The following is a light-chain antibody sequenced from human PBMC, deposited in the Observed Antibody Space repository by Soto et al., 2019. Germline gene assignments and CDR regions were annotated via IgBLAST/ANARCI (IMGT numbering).Light chain of an antibody. CDR3: QQYGSSPT. CDR1: QSVSSSY. CDR2: GAS. J-gene: IGKJ1*01. Sequence: EIVLTQSPGNLSLSPGERSTLSYMASQSVSSSYLAWYQQKPGQAPRLLIYGASSRATGIPDRFSGSGSGTDFTLTISRLEPEDFAVYYCQQYGSSPTFGQGTKVDIK. V-gene: IGKV3-20*01.